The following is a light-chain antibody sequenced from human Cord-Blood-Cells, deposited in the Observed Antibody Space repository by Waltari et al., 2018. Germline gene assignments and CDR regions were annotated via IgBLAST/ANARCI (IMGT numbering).Light chain of an antibody. CDR1: QRVSTY. CDR3: QQRSNWPLT. V-gene: IGKV3-11*01. Sequence: EIVLTQSPATLSLSPGERATPSCRARQRVSTYLAWYHQKPGQAPRLLIYDASNRATGIPARFSGSGSGTDFTLTISSLEPEDFAVYYCQQRSNWPLTFGGGTKVEIK. J-gene: IGKJ4*01. CDR2: DAS.